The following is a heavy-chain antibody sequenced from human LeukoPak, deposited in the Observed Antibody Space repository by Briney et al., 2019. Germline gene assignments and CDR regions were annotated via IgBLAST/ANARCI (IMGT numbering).Heavy chain of an antibody. CDR3: VRGVTTDYYYYYMDV. J-gene: IGHJ6*03. CDR1: GGSFSGYY. D-gene: IGHD3-10*01. Sequence: SETLSLTCAVYGGSFSGYYWSWIRQPPGKGLEWIGEINHSGGTNYNPSLKSRVTISIDTSKNQFSLKLSSVTAADTAVYFAVRGVTTDYYYYYMDVWGKGTTVTVSS. CDR2: INHSGGT. V-gene: IGHV4-34*03.